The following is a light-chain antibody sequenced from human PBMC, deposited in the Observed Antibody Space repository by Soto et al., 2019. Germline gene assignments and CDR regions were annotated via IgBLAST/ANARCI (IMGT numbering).Light chain of an antibody. CDR3: QSYDSSLSGSYV. Sequence: QSVLTQPPSVSGAPGQRVTISCTGSSSNIGAGYDVHWYQQLPGTAPKLLIYGNSNRPSGVPDRFSGSKSGTSASLAITGLQAEEEDDYYCQSYDSSLSGSYVFGTGTKLTVL. CDR1: SSNIGAGYD. J-gene: IGLJ1*01. CDR2: GNS. V-gene: IGLV1-40*01.